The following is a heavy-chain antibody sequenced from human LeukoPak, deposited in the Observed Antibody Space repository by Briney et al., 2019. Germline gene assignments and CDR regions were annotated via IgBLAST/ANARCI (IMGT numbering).Heavy chain of an antibody. V-gene: IGHV4-31*03. CDR3: ARDLSGYGASDY. Sequence: PSETLSLTCSVSGGSTSSGAYYWSWIRQFPGRGLEWIAYIYHTGNTYYNPSLKSRLTISLDTSQNQFSPKLSSVTAADTAVYYCARDLSGYGASDYWGQGTLVTVPS. J-gene: IGHJ4*02. CDR1: GGSTSSGAYY. CDR2: IYHTGNT. D-gene: IGHD3-22*01.